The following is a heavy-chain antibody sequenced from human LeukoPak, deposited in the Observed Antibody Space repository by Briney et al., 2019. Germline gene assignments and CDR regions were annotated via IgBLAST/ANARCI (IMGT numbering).Heavy chain of an antibody. CDR3: APGVGATIGWFDP. CDR1: GFTFSSYS. V-gene: IGHV3-21*01. Sequence: GGSLRLSCAASGFTFSSYSMNWVRQAPGKELEWVSSISSSSSYIYYADSVKGRFTISRDNAKNSLYLQMNSLRAEDTAVYYCAPGVGATIGWFDPWGQGTLVTVSS. CDR2: ISSSSSYI. J-gene: IGHJ5*02. D-gene: IGHD1-26*01.